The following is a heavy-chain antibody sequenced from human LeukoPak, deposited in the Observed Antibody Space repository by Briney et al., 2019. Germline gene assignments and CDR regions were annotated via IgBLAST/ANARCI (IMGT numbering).Heavy chain of an antibody. D-gene: IGHD1-14*01. CDR2: INSDGSST. CDR3: ARIDSRRTFDI. Sequence: GGSLRLSCEASGFTFTSYWMHWVRQAPGKGLVWVSRINSDGSSTSYADSVKGRFTISRDNAKNSLSLQMNNLRFEGTAVYYCARIDSRRTFDIWGQGTMVTVSS. CDR1: GFTFTSYW. V-gene: IGHV3-74*01. J-gene: IGHJ3*02.